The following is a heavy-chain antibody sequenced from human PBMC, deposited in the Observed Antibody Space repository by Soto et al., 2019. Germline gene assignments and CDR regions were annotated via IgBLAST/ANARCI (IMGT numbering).Heavy chain of an antibody. CDR2: VYYTEYV. J-gene: IGHJ4*02. V-gene: IGHV4-4*02. D-gene: IGHD2-21*01. CDR3: SIYLRRSLQIAV. CDR1: GASISSLNW. Sequence: QVQLQESGPGLVKPSGTLSLTCVVSGASISSLNWWTWVRQPPGGGLEWIGDVYYTEYVRYNPSPTKRVSLSVDKPMNQFSLQLLSVTAADTSVYSCSIYLRRSLQIAVWGQVILVTVSS.